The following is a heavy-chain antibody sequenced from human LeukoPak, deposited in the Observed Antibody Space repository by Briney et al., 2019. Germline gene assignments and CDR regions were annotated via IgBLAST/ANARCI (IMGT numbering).Heavy chain of an antibody. CDR2: IIPIFGTA. CDR1: GGTFSSYA. Sequence: SVKVSCEASGGTFSSYAISWVRQAPGQGLEWMGRIIPIFGTANYAQKFQGRVTITTDESTSTAYMELSSLRSEDTAVYYCARGPNTAAFDYWGQGTLVTVSS. J-gene: IGHJ4*02. CDR3: ARGPNTAAFDY. D-gene: IGHD6-13*01. V-gene: IGHV1-69*05.